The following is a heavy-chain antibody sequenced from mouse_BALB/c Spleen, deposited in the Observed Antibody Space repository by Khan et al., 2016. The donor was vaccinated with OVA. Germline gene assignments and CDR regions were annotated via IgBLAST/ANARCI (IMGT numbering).Heavy chain of an antibody. CDR3: ARDGSRYNYAMDY. V-gene: IGHV3-2*02. CDR1: GYSITSDYA. Sequence: EVKLLESGPGLVKPSQSLSLTSTVTGYSITSDYAWNWIRQFPGNKLEWMGYINYSGSTNYNPSLKSRISITRDTSKNQFFLQLNSVTTEDTATYYCARDGSRYNYAMDYWGQGTAVTVSS. D-gene: IGHD2-3*01. J-gene: IGHJ4*01. CDR2: INYSGST.